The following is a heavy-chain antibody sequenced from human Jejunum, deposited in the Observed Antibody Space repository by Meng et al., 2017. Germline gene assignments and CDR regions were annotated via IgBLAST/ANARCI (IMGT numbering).Heavy chain of an antibody. CDR2: AST. V-gene: IGHV4-61*08. CDR1: GGSVSSSGYQ. CDR3: ARDHWGSLDY. D-gene: IGHD7-27*01. J-gene: IGHJ4*02. Sequence: AQLQGSGPGLGRPSETLSLICAVSGGSVSSSGYQWGWIRQPPGKGLEWIGYASTNYNPSLKSRVTISVDTSKNQFSLKLTSVTAADTAVYYCARDHWGSLDYWGQGVLVTVSS.